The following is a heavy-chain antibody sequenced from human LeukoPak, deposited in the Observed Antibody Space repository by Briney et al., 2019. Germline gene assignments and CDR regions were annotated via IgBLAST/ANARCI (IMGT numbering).Heavy chain of an antibody. V-gene: IGHV3-23*01. D-gene: IGHD3-3*02. CDR2: ISGSGDST. CDR3: ASIRDPNRYYYYGMDV. Sequence: PGGSLRLSCAASGFTVSGFAMSWVRRTPGKGLEWVSGISGSGDSTLYADSVKGRFTISRHNSKNTLYLQMNSLRAEDTAVYYCASIRDPNRYYYYGMDVWGQGTTVTVSS. CDR1: GFTVSGFA. J-gene: IGHJ6*02.